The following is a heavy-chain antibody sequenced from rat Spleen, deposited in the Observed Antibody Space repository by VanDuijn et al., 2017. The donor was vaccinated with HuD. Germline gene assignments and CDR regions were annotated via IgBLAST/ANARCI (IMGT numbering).Heavy chain of an antibody. V-gene: IGHV5-25*01. CDR3: ARHHYPGWYFDF. J-gene: IGHJ1*01. CDR1: GFIFSNYY. Sequence: EVQLVESGGGLVQPGRSLKLSCAASGFIFSNYYMAWVRQAPTKGLEWVASISPSGGSTYYRDSVKGRFTVSRDNAKSTLYLQMDSLRSEDTATYYCARHHYPGWYFDFWGPGTMVTVSS. D-gene: IGHD1-4*01. CDR2: ISPSGGST.